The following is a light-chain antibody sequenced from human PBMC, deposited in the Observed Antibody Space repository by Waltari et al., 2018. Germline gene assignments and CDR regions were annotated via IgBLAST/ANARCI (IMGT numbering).Light chain of an antibody. CDR2: GVT. Sequence: QSALTQPASVSDSPGQSITISCTGTSSDVGTYNLFSWYQQHPGKAPKLMIYGVTKRPSGISDRFSGSKSGYTASLTISGLQAEDEGDYYCCSYAGDSTWVFGGGTKLTVL. V-gene: IGLV2-23*02. J-gene: IGLJ3*02. CDR1: SSDVGTYNL. CDR3: CSYAGDSTWV.